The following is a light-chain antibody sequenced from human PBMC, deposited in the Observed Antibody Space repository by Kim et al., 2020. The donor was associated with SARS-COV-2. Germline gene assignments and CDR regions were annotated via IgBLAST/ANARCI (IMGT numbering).Light chain of an antibody. CDR2: SDD. V-gene: IGLV1-36*01. Sequence: QSVLTQPPSVSEAPRQRVTISCSGSSSNIGNNAVNWYQRLPGKAPNLLIYSDDLLPSGVSDRFSDSKSGTSASLAISGLQSEDEADYYCAACDDRLNGPVFGGGTQLTVL. J-gene: IGLJ3*02. CDR1: SSNIGNNA. CDR3: AACDDRLNGPV.